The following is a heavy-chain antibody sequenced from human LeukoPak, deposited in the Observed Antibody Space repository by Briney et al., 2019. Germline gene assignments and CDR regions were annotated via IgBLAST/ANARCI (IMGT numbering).Heavy chain of an antibody. J-gene: IGHJ3*01. V-gene: IGHV3-33*01. CDR2: ILPDGSDK. CDR1: GFTFSRNG. Sequence: TGGSLRLSCAASGFTFSRNGMHWVRQAPGKGLEWVAVILPDGSDKYYADSVTGRFTISRDNSKNTLYLQTNSLRADDTAVYYCARNARDSVFDLWGQGTMVTVSS. CDR3: ARNARDSVFDL.